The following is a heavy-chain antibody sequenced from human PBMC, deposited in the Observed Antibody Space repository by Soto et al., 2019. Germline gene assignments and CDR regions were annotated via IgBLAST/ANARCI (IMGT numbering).Heavy chain of an antibody. CDR3: ARDGGRDGYNFGFDY. V-gene: IGHV1-2*02. Sequence: QVQLVQSGAEVKKPGASVKVPCKASGYTFTGYYMHWVRQAPGQGLEWMGWINPNSGGTNYAQKFQGRVTMTRDTSISTAYMELSRLRSDDTAVYYCARDGGRDGYNFGFDYWGQGTLVTVSS. J-gene: IGHJ4*02. CDR1: GYTFTGYY. CDR2: INPNSGGT. D-gene: IGHD5-12*01.